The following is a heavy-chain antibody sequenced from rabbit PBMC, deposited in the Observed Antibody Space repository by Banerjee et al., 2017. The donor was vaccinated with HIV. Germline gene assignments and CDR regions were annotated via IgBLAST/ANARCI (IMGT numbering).Heavy chain of an antibody. CDR3: ARDPFSYAGGGSYNDNL. CDR1: GFDFSSNA. D-gene: IGHD8-1*01. CDR2: IDNGDGST. V-gene: IGHV1S47*01. Sequence: EESGGDLVKPGASLTLSCKASGFDFSSNAMCWVRQAPGKGPEWIACIDNGDGSTYYANWVNGRFTISRSTSLNTVTLQMTSLTAADTATYFCARDPFSYAGGGSYNDNLWGPGTLVTVS. J-gene: IGHJ6*01.